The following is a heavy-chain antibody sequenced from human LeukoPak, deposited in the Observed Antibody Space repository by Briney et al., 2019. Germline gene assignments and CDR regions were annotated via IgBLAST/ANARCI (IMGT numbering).Heavy chain of an antibody. CDR1: GGTFSSYA. Sequence: SVKVSCTASGGTFSSYAISWVRQAPGQGLEWMGGIIPIFGTANYAQKFQGRVTITADESTSTAYMELSSLRSEDTAVYYCAIMGDYDYVWGSYRYWSHNYWGQGTLVTVSS. V-gene: IGHV1-69*13. CDR2: IIPIFGTA. D-gene: IGHD3-16*02. J-gene: IGHJ4*02. CDR3: AIMGDYDYVWGSYRYWSHNY.